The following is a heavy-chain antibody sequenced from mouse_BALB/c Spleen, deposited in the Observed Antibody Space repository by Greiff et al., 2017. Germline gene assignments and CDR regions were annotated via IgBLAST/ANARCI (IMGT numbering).Heavy chain of an antibody. D-gene: IGHD2-4*01. J-gene: IGHJ4*01. Sequence: QVQLQQSGAELARPGASVKLSCKASGYTFTDYYINWVKQRTGQGLEWIGEIYPGSGNTYYNEKFKGKATLTADKSSSTAYMELARLTSEDSAIYYCARERGLMITTGGYAMDYWGQGTSVTVSS. CDR2: IYPGSGNT. V-gene: IGHV1-77*01. CDR3: ARERGLMITTGGYAMDY. CDR1: GYTFTDYY.